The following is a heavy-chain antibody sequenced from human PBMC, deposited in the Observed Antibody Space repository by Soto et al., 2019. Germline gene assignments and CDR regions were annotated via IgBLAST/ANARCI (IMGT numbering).Heavy chain of an antibody. CDR2: IKSRSDGGTT. CDR1: GITFSKAW. D-gene: IGHD4-4*01. Sequence: EVQLVESGGGLVKPGGSLTLSCAASGITFSKAWMNWVRQSPGKGLEWVGRIKSRSDGGTTAYAAPVKGRFTISRDDSKDSLWLHMNSLKTEDTAVYYCTTNFYSVLGMDVWGQGTTVTVSS. J-gene: IGHJ6*02. CDR3: TTNFYSVLGMDV. V-gene: IGHV3-15*01.